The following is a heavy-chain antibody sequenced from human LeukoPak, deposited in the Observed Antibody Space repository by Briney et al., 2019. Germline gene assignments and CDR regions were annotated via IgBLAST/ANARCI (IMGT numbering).Heavy chain of an antibody. CDR1: GYSISSGYY. CDR3: ARSLSSGWSFDY. CDR2: IYHSGST. V-gene: IGHV4-38-2*02. D-gene: IGHD6-19*01. Sequence: SETLSLTCTVSGYSISSGYYWGWIRQPPGKGLEWIGSIYHSGSTYYNPSFKSRVTISVDTSKNQFSLKLSSVTAADTAVYYCARSLSSGWSFDYWGQGTLVTVSS. J-gene: IGHJ4*02.